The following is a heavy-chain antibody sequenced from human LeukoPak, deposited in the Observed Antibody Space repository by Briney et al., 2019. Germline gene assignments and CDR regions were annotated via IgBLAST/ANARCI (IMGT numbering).Heavy chain of an antibody. Sequence: GGSLRLSCAASGFTFSDHYMDWVRQAPGKGLEWVGRTRNKANSYTTEYAASVKGRFTISRDDSKNSLYLQMNSLKTEDTAVYYCARDKELVVVGATLDYWGQGTLVTVSS. CDR3: ARDKELVVVGATLDY. CDR1: GFTFSDHY. D-gene: IGHD1-26*01. CDR2: TRNKANSYTT. V-gene: IGHV3-72*01. J-gene: IGHJ4*02.